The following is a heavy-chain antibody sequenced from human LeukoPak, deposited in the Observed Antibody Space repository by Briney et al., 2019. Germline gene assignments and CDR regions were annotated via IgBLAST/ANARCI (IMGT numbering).Heavy chain of an antibody. CDR2: INPNSGGT. D-gene: IGHD3-10*01. Sequence: ASVKVSCKASGYTFTGYYMHWVRQAPGQGLEWMGWINPNSGGTNYAQKFQGRVTMTRDTSISTAYMELSRLRSDDTAVYYCARVVLLWFGESSFDYWGQGTLVTVFS. V-gene: IGHV1-2*02. CDR3: ARVVLLWFGESSFDY. CDR1: GYTFTGYY. J-gene: IGHJ4*02.